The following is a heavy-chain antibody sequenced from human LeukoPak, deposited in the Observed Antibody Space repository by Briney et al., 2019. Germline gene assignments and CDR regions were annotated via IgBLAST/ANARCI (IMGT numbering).Heavy chain of an antibody. CDR1: GGSFSGYY. D-gene: IGHD5-18*01. Sequence: PSETLSLTCAVYGGSFSGYYWSWIRQPPGKGLEWIGEMNHSGSTNYNPSLKSRVTISVDTSKNQFFLKLRSVTAADTAVYYCARDRPRLRGYSYGYYYYMDVWGKGTTVTVSS. V-gene: IGHV4-34*01. CDR3: ARDRPRLRGYSYGYYYYMDV. J-gene: IGHJ6*03. CDR2: MNHSGST.